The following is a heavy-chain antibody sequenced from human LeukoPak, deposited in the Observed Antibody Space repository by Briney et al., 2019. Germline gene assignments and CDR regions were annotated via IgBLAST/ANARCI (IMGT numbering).Heavy chain of an antibody. V-gene: IGHV1-46*01. CDR2: INPSGGGT. D-gene: IGHD3-22*01. J-gene: IGHJ4*02. CDR1: GYTFTSYY. CDR3: AREGSTGYYYCDY. Sequence: GASVKVSCKASGYTFTSYYMHWVRQAPGQGLEWMGIINPSGGGTTYAQKFQGRVTMTRDTSTSTIYMELSSLRSGDTAVYYCAREGSTGYYYCDYWGQGTLVTVSS.